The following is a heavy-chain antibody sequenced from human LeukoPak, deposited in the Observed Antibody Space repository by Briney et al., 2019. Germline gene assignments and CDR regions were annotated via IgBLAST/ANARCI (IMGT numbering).Heavy chain of an antibody. V-gene: IGHV3-30*18. D-gene: IGHD1-26*01. J-gene: IGHJ6*03. CDR2: ISYDGSNK. Sequence: PGGSLRLSCAASGFTFDDYGMHWVRQAPGKGLEWVAVISYDGSNKYYADSVKGRFTISRDNSKNTLYLQMNSLRAEDTAVYYCAKESYRYYYYYMDVWGKGTTVTVSS. CDR3: AKESYRYYYYYMDV. CDR1: GFTFDDYG.